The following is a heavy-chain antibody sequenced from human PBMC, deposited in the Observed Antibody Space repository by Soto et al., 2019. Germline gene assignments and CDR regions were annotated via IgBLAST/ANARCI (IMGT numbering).Heavy chain of an antibody. CDR3: ARDRYCSSTSCYTAQGDYYYGMDV. J-gene: IGHJ6*02. CDR2: ISSSSSYI. CDR1: GFTFSSYS. Sequence: EVQLVESGGGLVKPGGSLRLSCAASGFTFSSYSMNWVRQAPGKGLEWVSSISSSSSYIYYADSVKGRFTISRDNAKNSLYLQMNSLRAEDTAVYYCARDRYCSSTSCYTAQGDYYYGMDVWGQGTTVTVSS. V-gene: IGHV3-21*01. D-gene: IGHD2-2*02.